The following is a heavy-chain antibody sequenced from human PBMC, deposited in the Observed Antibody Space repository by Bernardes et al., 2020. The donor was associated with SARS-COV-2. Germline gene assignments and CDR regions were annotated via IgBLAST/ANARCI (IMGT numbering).Heavy chain of an antibody. CDR3: ATWWSRGMDV. CDR2: ISWNSGSI. V-gene: IGHV3-9*01. Sequence: GGSLRLSCAASGFTFDDYAMHWVRQAPGKGLEWVSGISWNSGSIGYADSVKGRFTISRDNAKNSLYLQMNSLRAEDTALYYCATWWSRGMDVWGQGTTVTVSS. CDR1: GFTFDDYA. J-gene: IGHJ6*02. D-gene: IGHD2-15*01.